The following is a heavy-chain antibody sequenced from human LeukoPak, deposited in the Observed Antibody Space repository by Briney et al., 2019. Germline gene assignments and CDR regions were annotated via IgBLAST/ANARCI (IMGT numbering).Heavy chain of an antibody. CDR1: GGTFSSYG. J-gene: IGHJ4*02. CDR3: ARLSTGGYYYGSGFDY. Sequence: ASVTVSCKASGGTFSSYGISWVRQAPGQGLEWMGGIIPSFGTANYAQKFQGRVTITADESTRTAYMELSSLRSEGTAVYYFARLSTGGYYYGSGFDYWGQGTLVTVSS. D-gene: IGHD3-10*01. V-gene: IGHV1-69*01. CDR2: IIPSFGTA.